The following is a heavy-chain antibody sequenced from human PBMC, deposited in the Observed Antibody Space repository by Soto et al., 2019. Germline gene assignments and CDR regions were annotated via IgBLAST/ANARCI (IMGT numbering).Heavy chain of an antibody. D-gene: IGHD2-15*01. J-gene: IGHJ6*03. Sequence: DVQLVESGGGLVQPGRSLRLSCAASGFTFDDYAMHWVRQAPGKGLEWVSGISWNSGSIGYADSVKGRFTISRDNAKNSLYLQMNSLRAEDTALYYCAKEGEGCSGGSCHYYYYMDVWGKGTTVTVSS. CDR3: AKEGEGCSGGSCHYYYYMDV. V-gene: IGHV3-9*01. CDR1: GFTFDDYA. CDR2: ISWNSGSI.